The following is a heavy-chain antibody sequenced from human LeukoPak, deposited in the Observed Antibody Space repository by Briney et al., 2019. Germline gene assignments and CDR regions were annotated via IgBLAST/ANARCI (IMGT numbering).Heavy chain of an antibody. V-gene: IGHV3-30*18. CDR3: AKGNYNYGFDY. D-gene: IGHD4-11*01. J-gene: IGHJ4*02. Sequence: PGRSLRLSCAASGFTFSSYGMHWVRQAPGKGLEWVAVISYDGSNKYYADSVKGRFTISRDNSKNTLYLQMNSLRAEDTAVYYCAKGNYNYGFDYWGQGTLVTVSS. CDR2: ISYDGSNK. CDR1: GFTFSSYG.